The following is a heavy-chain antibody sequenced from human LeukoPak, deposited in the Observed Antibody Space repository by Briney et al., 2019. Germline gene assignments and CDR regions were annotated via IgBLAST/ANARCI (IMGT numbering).Heavy chain of an antibody. CDR1: GYTFTSYD. CDR2: MNPNSGNT. D-gene: IGHD2-21*02. V-gene: IGHV1-8*01. Sequence: ASVKVSCKASGYTFTSYDINWVRQATGQGLEWMGWMNPNSGNTGYAQKLQGRVTMTTDTSTSTAYMELRSLRSDDTAVYYCAREVSYCGGDCYLYIWGQGTMVTVSS. J-gene: IGHJ3*02. CDR3: AREVSYCGGDCYLYI.